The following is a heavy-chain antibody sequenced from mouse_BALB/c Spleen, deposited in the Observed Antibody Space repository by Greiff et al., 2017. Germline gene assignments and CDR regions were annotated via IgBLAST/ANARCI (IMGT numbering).Heavy chain of an antibody. J-gene: IGHJ3*01. D-gene: IGHD2-14*01. CDR1: GFTFSDYY. CDR2: ISDGGSYT. V-gene: IGHV5-4*02. Sequence: EVMLVESGGGLVKPGGSLKLSCAASGFTFSDYYMYWVRQTPEQRLEWVATISDGGSYTYYPDSVKGRFTISRDNTKNNLYLQMSSLKSEDTAMYYGARDRGYVGFAYWGQGTLVTVSA. CDR3: ARDRGYVGFAY.